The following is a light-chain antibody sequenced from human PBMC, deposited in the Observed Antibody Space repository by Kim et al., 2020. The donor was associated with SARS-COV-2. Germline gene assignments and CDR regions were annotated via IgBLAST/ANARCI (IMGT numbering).Light chain of an antibody. Sequence: SVVLGQAARIPCGRNNIVRKLVHCYQQKPGQAPVLVIYKDNNRPSGTPERFSGFNSGNAATLTISGAHAGDDADYHCQVLDSRSYVFGTGTKFT. CDR3: QVLDSRSYV. V-gene: IGLV3-9*01. J-gene: IGLJ1*01. CDR2: KDN. CDR1: NIVRKL.